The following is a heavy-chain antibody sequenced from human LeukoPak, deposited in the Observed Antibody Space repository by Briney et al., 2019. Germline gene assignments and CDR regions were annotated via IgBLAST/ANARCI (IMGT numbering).Heavy chain of an antibody. CDR2: ISGSGGRT. Sequence: GGSLRLSCAASGFTFDNYGIGWVRQAPGKGLEWVSGISGSGGRTYYADSVKGRFTISRDNSKNTLFLQLNSLGDEDTATYYCAIPTCSGSGYCSTSDPFHTWGQGTMVTVSS. J-gene: IGHJ3*02. CDR1: GFTFDNYG. CDR3: AIPTCSGSGYCSTSDPFHT. V-gene: IGHV3-23*01. D-gene: IGHD2-2*03.